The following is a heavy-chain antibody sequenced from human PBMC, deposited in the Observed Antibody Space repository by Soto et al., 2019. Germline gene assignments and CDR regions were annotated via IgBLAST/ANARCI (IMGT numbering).Heavy chain of an antibody. CDR1: GDSISSGDYY. V-gene: IGHV4-30-4*01. CDR2: IYYSGST. J-gene: IGHJ5*02. D-gene: IGHD3-3*01. Sequence: PSETLSLTCTVSGDSISSGDYYWSWIRQPPGKGLEWIGYIYYSGSTYYNPSLKSRVTISVDTSKNQFSLKLSSVTAADTAVYYCARGRRVFGVVPNWFDPWGQGTLVTVSS. CDR3: ARGRRVFGVVPNWFDP.